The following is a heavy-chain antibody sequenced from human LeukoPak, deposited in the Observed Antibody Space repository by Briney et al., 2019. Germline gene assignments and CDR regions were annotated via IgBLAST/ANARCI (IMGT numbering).Heavy chain of an antibody. Sequence: GGSLRLSCAASGFTFSSYSMNWVRQAPGKGLEWVSYISSSGTTTFYADSVKGRFTISRDNAKNSLYLQMNSLRVEDTAVYYCTRDEEGASREFDYWGQGALVTVSS. D-gene: IGHD1-26*01. J-gene: IGHJ4*02. CDR3: TRDEEGASREFDY. CDR1: GFTFSSYS. V-gene: IGHV3-48*04. CDR2: ISSSGTTT.